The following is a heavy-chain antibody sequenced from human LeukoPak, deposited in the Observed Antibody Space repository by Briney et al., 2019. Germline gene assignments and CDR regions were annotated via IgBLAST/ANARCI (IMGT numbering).Heavy chain of an antibody. Sequence: ASVKVSCKASVYTFTDYNLHWVRQAPGEGVEWMGWINPKSGGTKFAQKHQGGVTMTADTSIDTAYLELSNLKSDDTAIYYCARSSSVSPLFFYCWGQGTLVTVSS. V-gene: IGHV1-2*02. J-gene: IGHJ4*02. D-gene: IGHD5/OR15-5a*01. CDR2: INPKSGGT. CDR1: VYTFTDYN. CDR3: ARSSSVSPLFFYC.